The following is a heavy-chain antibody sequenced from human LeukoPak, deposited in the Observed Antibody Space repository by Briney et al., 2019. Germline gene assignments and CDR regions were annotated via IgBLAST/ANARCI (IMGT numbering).Heavy chain of an antibody. D-gene: IGHD3-22*01. Sequence: GASVKVSCKASGGTFSSYAISWVRQAPGQGLEWMGGIIPNFGTANYAQKFQGRVTITTDESTSTAYMELSSLRSEDTAVYYCARVGTSSGYYGVAFDIWGQGTMVTVSS. V-gene: IGHV1-69*05. J-gene: IGHJ3*02. CDR1: GGTFSSYA. CDR2: IIPNFGTA. CDR3: ARVGTSSGYYGVAFDI.